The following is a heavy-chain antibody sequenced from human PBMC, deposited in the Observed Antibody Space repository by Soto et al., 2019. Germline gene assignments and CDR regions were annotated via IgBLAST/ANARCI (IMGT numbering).Heavy chain of an antibody. CDR3: ARGRIIVAGGFDP. J-gene: IGHJ5*02. Sequence: QVKLVQSGAEVKKPGASVKVSCKASGYTFTSYDIIWMRQATGQGLEWMGWMNPSTGNTDSAEKFQGRLTMTRNTSISTVYMELSSLSFEDTAVYYCARGRIIVAGGFDPWGQGTLDTVSS. CDR1: GYTFTSYD. CDR2: MNPSTGNT. D-gene: IGHD6-19*01. V-gene: IGHV1-8*01.